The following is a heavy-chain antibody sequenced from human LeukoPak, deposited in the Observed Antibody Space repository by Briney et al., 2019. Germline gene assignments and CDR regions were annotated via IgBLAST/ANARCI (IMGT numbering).Heavy chain of an antibody. J-gene: IGHJ4*02. CDR2: KIITTGTYI. V-gene: IGHV3-21*04. D-gene: IGHD2-21*01. CDR3: ATHDRDCGGDCYSRFDS. CDR1: GFTFSTHS. Sequence: GGPLRLSCGGSGFTFSTHSMNWVPQAPGKGLEWVSSKIITTGTYIYFADSVKGRITISRDKVKNSLYLQRNSLRAEDTAVYYCATHDRDCGGDCYSRFDSWGQGNLVTVSS.